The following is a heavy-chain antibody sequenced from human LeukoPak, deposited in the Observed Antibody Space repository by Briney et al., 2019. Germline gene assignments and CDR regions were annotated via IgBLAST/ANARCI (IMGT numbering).Heavy chain of an antibody. CDR3: AREAQNCSSTSCYSYFDY. CDR1: GYTFTSYY. D-gene: IGHD2-2*01. Sequence: ASVKVSCKASGYTFTSYYMHWVRQAPGQGLEWMGIINPSGGSTSYAQKFQGRVTMTRDTSTSTVYMELSSLRSEDTAVYYCAREAQNCSSTSCYSYFDYWGQGTLVTVSS. V-gene: IGHV1-46*01. CDR2: INPSGGST. J-gene: IGHJ4*02.